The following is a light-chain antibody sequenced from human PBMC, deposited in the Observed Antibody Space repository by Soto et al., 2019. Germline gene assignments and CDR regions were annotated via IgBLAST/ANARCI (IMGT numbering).Light chain of an antibody. CDR2: DAS. V-gene: IGKV3-11*01. CDR1: QTVSNQ. CDR3: QKYNSAPET. J-gene: IGKJ1*01. Sequence: EIVLTQSPVTLSLSPGERATLSCRASQTVSNQLAWYQQKPGQAPRLLIYDASRRVTGIPARFSGSGSGTEFTLTISSLQPEDVATYYCQKYNSAPETFGQGTKVDIK.